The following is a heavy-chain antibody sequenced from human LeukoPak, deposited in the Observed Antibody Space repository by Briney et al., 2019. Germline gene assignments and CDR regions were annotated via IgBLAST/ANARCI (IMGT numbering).Heavy chain of an antibody. D-gene: IGHD3-22*01. Sequence: SETLSLTCTVSGGSISSGDYYWSWIRQPPGKGLEWIGYIYHSGSTHFNPSLKSRVTISVDTSKNQFSLKLGSVTAADTAVYFCARGPDSSGYYYFDYWGQGTLVTVSS. CDR3: ARGPDSSGYYYFDY. V-gene: IGHV4-30-4*01. CDR1: GGSISSGDYY. CDR2: IYHSGST. J-gene: IGHJ4*02.